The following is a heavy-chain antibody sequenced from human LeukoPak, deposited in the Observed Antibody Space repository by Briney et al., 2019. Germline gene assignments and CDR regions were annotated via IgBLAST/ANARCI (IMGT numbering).Heavy chain of an antibody. CDR2: INPNNIGT. CDR3: ARDVGSGWFYFDY. V-gene: IGHV1-2*02. D-gene: IGHD6-19*01. Sequence: ASMQVSCKTSGYTFTDYYIHWVRQAPGQGLEWMGWINPNNIGTNYAQKFQDRVTMTRDTSISTAYMELSRLRSDDTAVYYCARDVGSGWFYFDYWGQGTLVTVSS. J-gene: IGHJ4*02. CDR1: GYTFTDYY.